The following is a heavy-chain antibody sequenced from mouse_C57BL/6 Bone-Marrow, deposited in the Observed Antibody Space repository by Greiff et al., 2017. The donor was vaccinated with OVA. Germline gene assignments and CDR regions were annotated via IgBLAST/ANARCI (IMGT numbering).Heavy chain of an antibody. Sequence: EVLLVESGGDLVKPGGSLKLSCAASGFTFSSYGMSWVRQTPDKRLEWVATIISGGSYTYYPDSVKGRFTISRDNAKNTLYLQMSSLKSDDTAVYYCARRGLLTDFDVWGTGTTVTVSS. CDR1: GFTFSSYG. J-gene: IGHJ1*03. CDR2: IISGGSYT. D-gene: IGHD2-3*01. V-gene: IGHV5-6*02. CDR3: ARRGLLTDFDV.